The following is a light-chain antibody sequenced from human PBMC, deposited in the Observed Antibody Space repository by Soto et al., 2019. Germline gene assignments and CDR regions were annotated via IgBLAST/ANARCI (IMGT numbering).Light chain of an antibody. V-gene: IGLV4-69*01. Sequence: QAVVTQSPSASASLGASVNLTCTLSSGHRSYAIAWHQQQPEKGPRYLMNLNSDGSHSKGDGIPDRFSGSSSGAERYLTISSLQSEDEADYYCQTWGTGIKVFGGGTKLTVL. J-gene: IGLJ3*02. CDR1: SGHRSYA. CDR3: QTWGTGIKV. CDR2: LNSDGSH.